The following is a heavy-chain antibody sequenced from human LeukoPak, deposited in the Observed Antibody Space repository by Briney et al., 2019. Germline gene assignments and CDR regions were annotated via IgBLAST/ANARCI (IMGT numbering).Heavy chain of an antibody. CDR1: GYTFTSYD. Sequence: GASVKVSCKASGYTFTSYDINWVRQATGQGLEWMGWMNPNSGNTGYAQKFQGRVTMTRNTSISTAYMELSSLRSEDTAVYYCARGSVESSPMETTYYYYGIDVWGQGTTVTVSS. CDR2: MNPNSGNT. V-gene: IGHV1-8*01. CDR3: ARGSVESSPMETTYYYYGIDV. J-gene: IGHJ6*02. D-gene: IGHD1-7*01.